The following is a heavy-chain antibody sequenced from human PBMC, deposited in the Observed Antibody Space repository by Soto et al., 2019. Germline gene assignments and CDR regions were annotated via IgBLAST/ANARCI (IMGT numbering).Heavy chain of an antibody. D-gene: IGHD2-15*01. CDR1: GFTFDDYA. CDR2: ISWNSNII. J-gene: IGHJ5*02. CDR3: AKGGPDVFCGGGRCSFDP. V-gene: IGHV3-9*01. Sequence: EVQLVESGGGLVQPGRSLRLSCAASGFTFDDYAMHWVRRVPGKGLEWVSSISWNSNIIGYADSVKGRFTISRDNAKNSLSRKMTSLVLEDWALYYCAKGGPDVFCGGGRCSFDPWGQGTLATLSS.